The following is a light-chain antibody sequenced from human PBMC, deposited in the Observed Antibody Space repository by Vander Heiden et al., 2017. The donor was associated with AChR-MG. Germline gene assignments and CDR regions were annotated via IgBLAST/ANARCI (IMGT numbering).Light chain of an antibody. CDR2: EGS. CDR3: FSCEGRNSVVI. Sequence: QSALSQPASVSGSPGQSITISCTGTSSDAGTYNLVSWYQQHPGKAPKLILYEGSKRPSGVPTRFSGSKSANTASLTIAGRQAEDEAGYYCFSCEGRNSVVIFGGGTKVTVL. J-gene: IGLJ2*01. V-gene: IGLV2-23*03. CDR1: SSDAGTYNL.